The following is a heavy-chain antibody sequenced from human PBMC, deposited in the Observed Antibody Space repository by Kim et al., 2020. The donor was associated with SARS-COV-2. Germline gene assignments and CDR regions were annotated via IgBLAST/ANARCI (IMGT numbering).Heavy chain of an antibody. CDR3: PKAWRGPDYGDYSDY. V-gene: IGHV3-23*01. J-gene: IGHJ4*02. D-gene: IGHD4-17*01. CDR1: GFTFSSYA. CDR2: ISGSGGST. Sequence: GGSLRLSCAASGFTFSSYAMSWVRQAPGKGLEWVSAISGSGGSTYYADSVKGRFTISRDNSKNTLYLQMNSLRAEDTAVYYCPKAWRGPDYGDYSDYWGQGTLVTVSS.